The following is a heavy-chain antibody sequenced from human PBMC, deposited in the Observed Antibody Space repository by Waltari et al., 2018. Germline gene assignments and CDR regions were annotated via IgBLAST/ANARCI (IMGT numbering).Heavy chain of an antibody. Sequence: QVQLQESGPGLVKPSETLSLTCTVSGGSISSYYWGWIRQPPGKGLEWIGYIYYSGSTNYNPSLKSRVTISVDTSKNQFSLKLSSVTAADTAVYYCARENRGSYYYYMDVWGKGTTVTVSS. D-gene: IGHD3-16*02. CDR1: GGSISSYY. CDR2: IYYSGST. CDR3: ARENRGSYYYYMDV. V-gene: IGHV4-59*01. J-gene: IGHJ6*03.